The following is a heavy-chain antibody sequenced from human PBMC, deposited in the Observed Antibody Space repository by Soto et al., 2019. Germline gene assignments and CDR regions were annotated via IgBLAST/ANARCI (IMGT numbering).Heavy chain of an antibody. CDR3: ARERYIVVVPAATVYYYGMYV. Sequence: GGSLRLSCAASGFTFSSYEMNWVRQAPGKGLEWVSYISSSGSTIYYADSVKGRFTISRDNAKNSLYLQMNSLRAEDTAVYYCARERYIVVVPAATVYYYGMYVWGQGTTVTVSS. V-gene: IGHV3-48*03. D-gene: IGHD2-2*01. J-gene: IGHJ6*02. CDR2: ISSSGSTI. CDR1: GFTFSSYE.